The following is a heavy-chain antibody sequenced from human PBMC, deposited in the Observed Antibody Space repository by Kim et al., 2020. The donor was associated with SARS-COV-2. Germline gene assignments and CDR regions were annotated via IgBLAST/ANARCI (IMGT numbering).Heavy chain of an antibody. CDR2: IYYSGST. J-gene: IGHJ5*02. CDR3: ARAITMVRGVDSNWFDP. D-gene: IGHD3-10*01. Sequence: SETLSLTCTVSGGSISSGDYYWSWIRQHPGKGLELIGYIYYSGSTYYNPSLKSRVTISVDTSKNQFPLKLSSVTAADTAVYYCARAITMVRGVDSNWFDPWGQGTLVTVSS. V-gene: IGHV4-31*03. CDR1: GGSISSGDYY.